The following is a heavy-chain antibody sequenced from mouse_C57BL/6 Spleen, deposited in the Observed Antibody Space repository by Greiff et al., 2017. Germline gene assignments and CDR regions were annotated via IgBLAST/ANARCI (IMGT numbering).Heavy chain of an antibody. CDR2: ISYSGST. CDR1: GYSITSGYD. J-gene: IGHJ4*01. D-gene: IGHD3-2*02. Sequence: EVQLQESGPGMVKPSQSLSLTCTVTGYSITSGYDWHWIRHFPGNKLEWMGYISYSGSTNYNPSLKSRISITHDTSKNHFFLKLNSVTTEDTATYYCARASSGYGAMDYWGQGTSVTVSS. V-gene: IGHV3-1*01. CDR3: ARASSGYGAMDY.